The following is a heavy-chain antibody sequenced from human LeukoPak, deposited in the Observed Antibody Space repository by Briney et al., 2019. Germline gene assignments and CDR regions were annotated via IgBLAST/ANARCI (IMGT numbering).Heavy chain of an antibody. J-gene: IGHJ3*02. D-gene: IGHD3-16*01. CDR2: IRRGANGYTT. CDR3: SRDGGEGGNSAFDI. Sequence: PGGSLRLSCAASGFTFSDYILDWVRQAPGKGLEWVGRIRRGANGYTTEYAASVKGRFTISRDDSKNSLYLHMNSLKTEDTAVYHCSRDGGEGGNSAFDIWGQGTLVTVSS. V-gene: IGHV3-72*01. CDR1: GFTFSDYI.